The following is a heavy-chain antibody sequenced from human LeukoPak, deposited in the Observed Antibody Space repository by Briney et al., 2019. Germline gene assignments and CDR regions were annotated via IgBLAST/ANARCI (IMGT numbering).Heavy chain of an antibody. CDR2: INHSGST. D-gene: IGHD3-22*01. CDR3: ARIAYSSGYYLSDRRRWFDP. Sequence: SETQSLTCTVSGGSISSYYWSWIRQPPGKGLEWIGEINHSGSTNYNPSLKSRVTISVDTSKNQFSLKLSSVTAADTAVYYCARIAYSSGYYLSDRRRWFDPWGQGTLVTVSS. J-gene: IGHJ5*02. V-gene: IGHV4-34*01. CDR1: GGSISSYY.